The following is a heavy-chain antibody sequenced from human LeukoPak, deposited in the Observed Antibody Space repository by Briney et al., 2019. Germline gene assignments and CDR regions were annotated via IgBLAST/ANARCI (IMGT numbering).Heavy chain of an antibody. D-gene: IGHD1-7*01. CDR1: SGSISSYY. Sequence: SETLSLTCTVSSGSISSYYWSWIRQPPGKGLEWIGNIYYTGSTNYNPSLKSRVTMSVDTSKNQLSLKLSSLTAADSAVYYCARRSTLENFLDSWGQGTPVTVSS. CDR2: IYYTGST. CDR3: ARRSTLENFLDS. J-gene: IGHJ4*02. V-gene: IGHV4-59*08.